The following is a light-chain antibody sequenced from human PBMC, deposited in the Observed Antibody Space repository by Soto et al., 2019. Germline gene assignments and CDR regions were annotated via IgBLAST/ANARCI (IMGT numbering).Light chain of an antibody. CDR2: KGT. CDR1: DSDVGAYDS. J-gene: IGLJ1*01. V-gene: IGLV2-23*01. CDR3: CSSAPESTYV. Sequence: LAQPASVSGSPGQSITISCTGTDSDVGAYDSVSWYQQHPHKAPQLIIYKGTQRPSGVSNRFSGSTSGNAASLTISALQADDEADYFCCSSAPESTYVFGTGTKVTVL.